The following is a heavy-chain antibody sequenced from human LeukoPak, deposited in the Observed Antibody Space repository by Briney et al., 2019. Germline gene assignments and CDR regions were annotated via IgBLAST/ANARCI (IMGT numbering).Heavy chain of an antibody. V-gene: IGHV1-46*01. D-gene: IGHD3-3*01. J-gene: IGHJ6*03. Sequence: GASVKVSCKASGYTFTGYYMHWVRQAPGQGLEWMGIINPSGGSTSYAQKFQGRVTMTRDTSTSTVYMELSSLRSEDTAVYYGARGGYYDFWSGFIRDYMDVWGKGTTVTVSS. CDR1: GYTFTGYY. CDR2: INPSGGST. CDR3: ARGGYYDFWSGFIRDYMDV.